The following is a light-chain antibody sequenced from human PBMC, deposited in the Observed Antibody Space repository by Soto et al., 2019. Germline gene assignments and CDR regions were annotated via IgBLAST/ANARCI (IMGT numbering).Light chain of an antibody. CDR3: FSYTSSGTYV. J-gene: IGLJ1*01. V-gene: IGLV2-14*01. CDR1: SSDVGNYNY. CDR2: EVS. Sequence: QSALTQPASVSGSPGQSITISSTGTSSDVGNYNYVSWYQQHPGKAPKLMIYEVSNRPSGVSNRFSGSKSGNTASLTISGLQAEDETDYYCFSYTSSGTYVFGTGTKLTVL.